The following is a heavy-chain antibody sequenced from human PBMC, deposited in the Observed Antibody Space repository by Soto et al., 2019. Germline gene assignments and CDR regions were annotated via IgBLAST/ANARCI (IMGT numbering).Heavy chain of an antibody. V-gene: IGHV1-3*01. CDR1: GYTFTSYA. CDR2: INAGNGNT. Sequence: GSVKVSCKASGYTFTSYAMHWVRQAPGQRLEWMGWINAGNGNTKYSQKFQGRVTITRDTSASTAYMELSSLRSEDTAVYYCARSKSIVATSYYYYGMDVWGQGTTVTVSS. D-gene: IGHD5-12*01. J-gene: IGHJ6*02. CDR3: ARSKSIVATSYYYYGMDV.